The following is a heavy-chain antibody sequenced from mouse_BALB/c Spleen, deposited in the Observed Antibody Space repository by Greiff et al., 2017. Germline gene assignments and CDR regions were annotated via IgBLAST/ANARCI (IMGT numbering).Heavy chain of an antibody. CDR2: INPSNGRT. CDR1: GYTFTSYW. V-gene: IGHV1S81*02. D-gene: IGHD2-4*01. J-gene: IGHJ3*01. CDR3: ARGGPMITRFAY. Sequence: VQLQQPGAELVKPGASVKLSCKASGYTFTSYWMHWVKQRPGQGLEWIGEINPSNGRTNYNEKFKSKATLTVDKSSSTAYMQLSSLTSEDSAVYYCARGGPMITRFAYWGQGTLVTVSA.